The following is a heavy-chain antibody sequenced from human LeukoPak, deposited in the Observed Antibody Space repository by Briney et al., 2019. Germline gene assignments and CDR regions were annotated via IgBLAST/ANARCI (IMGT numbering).Heavy chain of an antibody. CDR2: ISSNGGST. V-gene: IGHV3-64*01. CDR1: GFTFSSYA. J-gene: IGHJ3*02. CDR3: ARVCGDDFDI. Sequence: PGGSLRLSCAASGFTFSSYAMHWVRQAPGKGLEYVSAISSNGGSTYYANSVKGRFTISRDNSKNTLYLQMGSLRAEDMAVYYCARVCGDDFDIWGQGTMVTVSS. D-gene: IGHD2-2*01.